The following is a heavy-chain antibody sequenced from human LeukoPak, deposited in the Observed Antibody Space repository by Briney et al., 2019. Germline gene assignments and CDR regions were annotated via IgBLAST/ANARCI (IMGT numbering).Heavy chain of an antibody. CDR1: GFSLTNYV. CDR2: IPHDGRIE. J-gene: IGHJ4*02. D-gene: IGHD5-18*01. Sequence: PRGSLRLSCAAAGFSLTNYVMHWGRQAPSKGLGWGACIPHDGRIEYYTSSVRGRFTISRDTSNTTRDLELNTLRARAYIIYYCAKSFDMDTPSGSNWGQGTLVTVSS. V-gene: IGHV3-30*02. CDR3: AKSFDMDTPSGSN.